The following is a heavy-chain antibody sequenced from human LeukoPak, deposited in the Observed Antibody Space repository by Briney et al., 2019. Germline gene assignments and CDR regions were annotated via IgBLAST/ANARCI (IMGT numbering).Heavy chain of an antibody. CDR1: GFTVSSNY. V-gene: IGHV3-53*01. D-gene: IGHD4-17*01. CDR3: ARGARNTVTASGVFDY. CDR2: IYSGGST. J-gene: IGHJ4*02. Sequence: PGGSLRLSCAASGFTVSSNYMSWVRQAPGKGLEWVSVIYSGGSTYHADSVKGRFTISRDNSQNTLYLQMNSLRAEDTAVYYCARGARNTVTASGVFDYWGQGTLVTVSS.